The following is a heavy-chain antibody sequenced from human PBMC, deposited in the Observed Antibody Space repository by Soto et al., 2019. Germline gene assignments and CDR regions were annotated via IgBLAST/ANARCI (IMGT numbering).Heavy chain of an antibody. V-gene: IGHV1-2*04. J-gene: IGHJ6*02. CDR3: ARESRAGAHYSGMDV. CDR2: INPSGGT. Sequence: EASVKVSCKASGYTFTSYYMYWVRQALGQGLEWMGIINPSGGTNYAQKFQGWVTMTRDTSISTAYMELSRLRSDDTAVYYGARESRAGAHYSGMDVWGQETTVTVSS. CDR1: GYTFTSYY. D-gene: IGHD6-13*01.